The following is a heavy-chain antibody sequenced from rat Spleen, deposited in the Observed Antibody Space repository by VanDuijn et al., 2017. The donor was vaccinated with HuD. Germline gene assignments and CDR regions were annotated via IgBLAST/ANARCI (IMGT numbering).Heavy chain of an antibody. Sequence: QVQLKESGPGLVQSSQTLSLSCTVSGFSLISYAVSWVRQPPGKGLEWMGIIWTDGSTAYNSLLKSRLSISRDTSKSQVFLKMNSLRSEDTAMYYCAVSQPFDYWGQGVMVTVSS. D-gene: IGHD1-10*01. CDR3: AVSQPFDY. CDR1: GFSLISYA. V-gene: IGHV2-16*01. CDR2: IWTDGST. J-gene: IGHJ2*01.